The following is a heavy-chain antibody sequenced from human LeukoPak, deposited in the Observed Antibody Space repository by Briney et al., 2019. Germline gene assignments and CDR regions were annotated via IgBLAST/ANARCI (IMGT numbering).Heavy chain of an antibody. V-gene: IGHV1-46*01. CDR3: ARGYCSGGSCFDY. D-gene: IGHD2-15*01. CDR1: GYTFTSYY. J-gene: IGHJ4*02. CDR2: INPGGGST. Sequence: ASVKVSCKASGYTFTSYYMHWVRQAPGQGLEWMGIINPGGGSTSYAQKFRGRVTMTRDTSTSTVYMGLSSLRSEDTAVYYCARGYCSGGSCFDYWGQGTLVTVSS.